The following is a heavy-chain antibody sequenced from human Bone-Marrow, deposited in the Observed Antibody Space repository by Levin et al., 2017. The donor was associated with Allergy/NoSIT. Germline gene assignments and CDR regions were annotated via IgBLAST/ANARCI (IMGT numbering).Heavy chain of an antibody. V-gene: IGHV3-30-3*01. D-gene: IGHD1-26*01. CDR2: ISYDGSNK. CDR1: GFTFSNYA. CDR3: ARAGELDYADWFFDL. Sequence: GESLKISCAASGFTFSNYAMHWVRQAPGKGLDWVAVISYDGSNKFYSDSVKGRFTISRDNSKNTLYLQMDSLRAEDTALYYCARAGELDYADWFFDLWGRGTLVTVSS. J-gene: IGHJ2*01.